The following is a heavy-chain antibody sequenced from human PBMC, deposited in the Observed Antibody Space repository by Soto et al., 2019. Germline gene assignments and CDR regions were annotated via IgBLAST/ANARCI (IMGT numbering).Heavy chain of an antibody. J-gene: IGHJ4*02. D-gene: IGHD4-17*01. CDR3: ARAVSTKTAPIDY. Sequence: SVKVSCKASGGTFSSYAISWVRQAPGQGLEWMGGIIPIFGTANYAQKFQDRVTMTRDTSTSTVYMELSSLRSEDTAVYYCARAVSTKTAPIDYWGQGTLVTVSS. CDR1: GGTFSSYA. V-gene: IGHV1-69*05. CDR2: IIPIFGTA.